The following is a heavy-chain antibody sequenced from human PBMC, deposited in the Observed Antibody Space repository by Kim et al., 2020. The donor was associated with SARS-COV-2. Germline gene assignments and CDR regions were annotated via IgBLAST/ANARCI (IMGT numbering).Heavy chain of an antibody. CDR3: VGAIGWGSENWYFAV. CDR2: INPNRGNS. Sequence: ASVKVSCKAPGDTLTIYHINWVRQAAGQGLEWMGWINPNRGNSGHAQKLQGRFTMTRDTSISTVYMELSSLTYEDTAVYYRVGAIGWGSENWYFAVWGRG. J-gene: IGHJ2*01. CDR1: GDTLTIYH. V-gene: IGHV1-8*01. D-gene: IGHD7-27*01.